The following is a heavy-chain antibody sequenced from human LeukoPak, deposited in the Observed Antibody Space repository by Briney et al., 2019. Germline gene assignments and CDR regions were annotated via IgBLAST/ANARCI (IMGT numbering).Heavy chain of an antibody. CDR1: GGSINGYV. Sequence: SETLSLTCTVSGGSINGYVWSWIRQPPGKGLEWIGYITYSGSTIYHPFLNSRVTISVDTSKSQFSLKLSSVTAADTAVYYCARLDIVVVPVTQYYFDYWGQGTLVTVSS. CDR2: ITYSGST. D-gene: IGHD2-2*03. J-gene: IGHJ4*02. V-gene: IGHV4-59*08. CDR3: ARLDIVVVPVTQYYFDY.